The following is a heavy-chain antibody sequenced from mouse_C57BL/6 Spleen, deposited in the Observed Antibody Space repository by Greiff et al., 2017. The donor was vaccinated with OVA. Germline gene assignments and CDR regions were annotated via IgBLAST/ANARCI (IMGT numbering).Heavy chain of an antibody. CDR2: LPPNSGST. CDR3: ARDGNYALFDY. CDR1: GYTFTSSW. V-gene: IGHV1-64*01. Sequence: QVQLQQPGAELVKPGASVKLSCKASGYTFTSSWMHWVKQRPGQGLEWIGMLPPNSGSTNYNEKFKSKATLTVDKSSSTAYMQLSSLTSEDSAVYYCARDGNYALFDYWGKGTLVTVSA. J-gene: IGHJ3*01. D-gene: IGHD2-1*01.